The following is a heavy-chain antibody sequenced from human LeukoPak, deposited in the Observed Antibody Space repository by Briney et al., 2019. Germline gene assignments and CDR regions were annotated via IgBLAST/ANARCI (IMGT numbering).Heavy chain of an antibody. V-gene: IGHV4-59*01. CDR2: IFYSGST. CDR1: GDSISSYY. J-gene: IGHJ4*02. Sequence: SETLSLTCTVSGDSISSYYWSWIRQPPGEGLQWIGYIFYSGSTNYNASLRSRVAISVDTSKNQFSLRLTSVTAADTAVYYCAERSARYFDHWGQGALVSVSS. CDR3: AERSARYFDH.